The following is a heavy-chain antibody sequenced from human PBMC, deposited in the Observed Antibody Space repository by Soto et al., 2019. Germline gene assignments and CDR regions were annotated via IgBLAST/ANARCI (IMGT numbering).Heavy chain of an antibody. J-gene: IGHJ4*02. CDR1: GGSISSSSYY. Sequence: SETLSLTCTVSGGSISSSSYYWGWIRQPPGKGLEWIGHIYNGGRTNYNPSLKSRVIISVDMSNNQFSLKLTSVTAADTAVYYCARTTGWPGFDFWGQGALVTVSS. V-gene: IGHV4-61*05. D-gene: IGHD6-19*01. CDR3: ARTTGWPGFDF. CDR2: IYNGGRT.